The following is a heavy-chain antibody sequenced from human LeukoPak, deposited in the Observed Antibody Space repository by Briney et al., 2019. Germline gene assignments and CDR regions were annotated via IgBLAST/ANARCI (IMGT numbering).Heavy chain of an antibody. CDR1: GFTVSSNY. Sequence: GRSLRLSCAASGFTVSSNYMSWVRQAPGKGLEWVSVIYSGGSTYYADSVKGRFTISRDDSKNTLYLQMNSLRAEDTAVYYCARTYYYDSSGYYWFDPWGQGTLVTASS. D-gene: IGHD3-22*01. CDR2: IYSGGST. CDR3: ARTYYYDSSGYYWFDP. V-gene: IGHV3-66*01. J-gene: IGHJ5*02.